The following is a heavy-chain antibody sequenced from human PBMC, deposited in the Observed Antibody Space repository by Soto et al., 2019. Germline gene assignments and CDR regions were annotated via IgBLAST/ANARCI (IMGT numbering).Heavy chain of an antibody. J-gene: IGHJ6*02. CDR3: ARGVLGIYYYYYGMDV. CDR2: INHSGSI. D-gene: IGHD3-16*01. V-gene: IGHV4-34*01. CDR1: GGYFSGYY. Sequence: SETQSLTYAVYGGYFSGYYWSWIRQPPGKGLEWIGEINHSGSINYNPSLKSRVTISVDTSKNQFSLKLSSVTAADTAVYYCARGVLGIYYYYYGMDVWGQGTTVTVSS.